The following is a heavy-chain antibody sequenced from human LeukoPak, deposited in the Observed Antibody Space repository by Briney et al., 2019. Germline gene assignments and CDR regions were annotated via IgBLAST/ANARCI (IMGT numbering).Heavy chain of an antibody. CDR1: GFTFSSYG. D-gene: IGHD5-18*01. Sequence: GGSLRLSCAASGFTFSSYGMHWVRQAPGKGLEWVAVISYDGSNKYYADSVKGRFTISRDNSKNTLYLQMNSLRAEDTAVYYCAKDQTRGYSYGGFDYWGQGTLVTVSS. CDR2: ISYDGSNK. J-gene: IGHJ4*02. V-gene: IGHV3-30*18. CDR3: AKDQTRGYSYGGFDY.